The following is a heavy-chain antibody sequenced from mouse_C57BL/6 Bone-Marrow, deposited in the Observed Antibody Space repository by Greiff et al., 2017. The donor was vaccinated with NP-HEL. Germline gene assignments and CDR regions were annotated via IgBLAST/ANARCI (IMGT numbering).Heavy chain of an antibody. CDR1: GFTFSDFY. D-gene: IGHD2-4*01. CDR2: SRNKANDYTT. CDR3: ARDALYDYDVPYWYFDV. V-gene: IGHV7-1*01. Sequence: EVKVVESGGGLVQSGRSLRLSCATSGFTFSDFYMEWVRQAPGKGLEWIAASRNKANDYTTEYSASVKGRFIVSRDTSQSILYLQMNALRAEDTAIYYCARDALYDYDVPYWYFDVWGTGTTVTVSS. J-gene: IGHJ1*03.